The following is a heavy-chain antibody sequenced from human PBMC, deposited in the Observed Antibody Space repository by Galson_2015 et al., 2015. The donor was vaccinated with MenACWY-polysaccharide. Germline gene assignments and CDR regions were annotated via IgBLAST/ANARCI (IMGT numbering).Heavy chain of an antibody. D-gene: IGHD2-15*01. V-gene: IGHV4-39*01. CDR2: ISYSGST. Sequence: ETLSLTCTVSGGSISSSNYYWGWIRQSPEKGLEWNGTISYSGSTYYNPSLKSRVTISVDTSKNQFSLKLSSVTAADTAVYYCASRLAQVGIAGYGYGMDVWGQGTTVTVSS. CDR1: GGSISSSNYY. J-gene: IGHJ6*02. CDR3: ASRLAQVGIAGYGYGMDV.